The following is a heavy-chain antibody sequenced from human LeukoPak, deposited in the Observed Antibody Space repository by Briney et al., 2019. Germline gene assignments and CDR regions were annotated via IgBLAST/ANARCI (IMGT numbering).Heavy chain of an antibody. V-gene: IGHV1-2*02. CDR1: GYTFTGYY. D-gene: IGHD3-22*01. Sequence: ASVKVSCKASGYTFTGYYMHWVRQAPGQGLEWMGWINPNSGGTNYAQEFQGRVTMTRDTSISTAYMELSRLRSDDTAVYYCARGDYYDSSGYPYWGQGTLVTVSS. CDR2: INPNSGGT. CDR3: ARGDYYDSSGYPY. J-gene: IGHJ4*02.